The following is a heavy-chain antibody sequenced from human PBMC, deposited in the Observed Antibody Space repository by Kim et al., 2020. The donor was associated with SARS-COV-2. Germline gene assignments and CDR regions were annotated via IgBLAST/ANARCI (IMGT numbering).Heavy chain of an antibody. D-gene: IGHD3-10*01. CDR2: IYYSGST. V-gene: IGHV4-59*13. CDR3: ARGGYYGSGSYYRDWFDP. Sequence: SETLSLTCTVSGGSISSYYWSWIRQPPGKGLEWIGYIYYSGSTNYSPSLKSRVTISVDTSKNQFSLKLSSVTAADTAVYYCARGGYYGSGSYYRDWFDP. J-gene: IGHJ5*02. CDR1: GGSISSYY.